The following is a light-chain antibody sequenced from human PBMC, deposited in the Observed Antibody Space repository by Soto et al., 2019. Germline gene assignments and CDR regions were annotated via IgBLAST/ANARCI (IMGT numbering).Light chain of an antibody. V-gene: IGLV7-43*01. Sequence: QTVVTQEPSLTVSPGETVTLTCASSTGAVTSGYYPNWFQQKPGQAPRPLIYSINNKHSWTPARFSGSLLGDKAALTLSGVQPEAEAEYYCLLYYDGAQVFGGGTKVTVL. CDR1: TGAVTSGYY. J-gene: IGLJ3*02. CDR2: SIN. CDR3: LLYYDGAQV.